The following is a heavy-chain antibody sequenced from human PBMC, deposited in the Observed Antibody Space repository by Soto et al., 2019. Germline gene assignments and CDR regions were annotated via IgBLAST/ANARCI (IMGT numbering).Heavy chain of an antibody. CDR2: IYSGGST. CDR1: GFTVSSNY. CDR3: AAGSSSWYVDY. Sequence: EVQLVETGGGLIQPGGSLRLSSAASGFTVSSNYMSWVRQAPGKGLEWVSVIYSGGSTYYADSVKGRFTISRDNSKNTLYLQMNSLRAEDTAVYYCAAGSSSWYVDYWGQGTLVTVSS. D-gene: IGHD6-13*01. J-gene: IGHJ4*02. V-gene: IGHV3-53*02.